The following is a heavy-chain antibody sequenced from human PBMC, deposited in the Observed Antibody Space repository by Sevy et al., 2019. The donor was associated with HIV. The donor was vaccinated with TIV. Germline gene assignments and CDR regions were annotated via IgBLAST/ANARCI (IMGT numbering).Heavy chain of an antibody. V-gene: IGHV3-48*03. J-gene: IGHJ5*02. CDR3: LRSGGAYDAGFDP. CDR2: ISTSGKST. Sequence: GGSLRLSCVASGFTFSSYEMNWVRQAPGKGLEWVSKISTSGKSTFYADSVEGRVTISRDNTKNSVFLETNNLRVEDTAVYHCLRSGGAYDAGFDPWGQGTLVTVSS. CDR1: GFTFSSYE. D-gene: IGHD3-22*01.